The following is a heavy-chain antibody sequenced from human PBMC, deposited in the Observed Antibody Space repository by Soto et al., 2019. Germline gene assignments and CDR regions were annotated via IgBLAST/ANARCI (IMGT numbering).Heavy chain of an antibody. CDR2: ISWNSGSI. V-gene: IGHV3-9*01. CDR1: GFSFGDYA. D-gene: IGHD5-18*01. J-gene: IGHJ4*02. CDR3: TKSRELIYLWSAFDY. Sequence: SLRLSCSASGFSFGDYAMHWVRQAPGKGLEWVSSISWNSGSIDYADSVKGRFTISRDSAKNSLFLQMNSLRPEDTAFYYCTKSRELIYLWSAFDYWGQGALVTVSS.